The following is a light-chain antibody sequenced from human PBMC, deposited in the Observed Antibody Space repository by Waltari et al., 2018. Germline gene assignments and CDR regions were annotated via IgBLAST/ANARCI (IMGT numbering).Light chain of an antibody. CDR2: DAY. V-gene: IGKV3-20*01. CDR1: PSVSRN. CDR3: QKYWTLPAT. Sequence: EIVLTQSPGPLSLSPGERAPLSCRASPSVSRNLTWYQQTPGQPPSPLLSDAYPRATVIPDRFSGSGSGTDFSFTFSRLGPEDFAVYYCQKYWTLPATFGQGTKVEIK. J-gene: IGKJ1*01.